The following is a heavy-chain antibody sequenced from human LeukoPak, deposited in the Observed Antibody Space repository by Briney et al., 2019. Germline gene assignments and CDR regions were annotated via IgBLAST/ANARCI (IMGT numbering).Heavy chain of an antibody. CDR1: GGSISSYY. CDR2: IYTSGST. CDR3: ASYGSGSPFNWFDP. J-gene: IGHJ5*02. V-gene: IGHV4-4*07. Sequence: SETLSLTCTVSGGSISSYYWSWIRQPAGKGLEWIGRIYTSGSTNYNASLKSRVSMSVDTSKNQFSLKLSSVTAADTAVFYCASYGSGSPFNWFDPWGQGTLVTVSS. D-gene: IGHD3-10*01.